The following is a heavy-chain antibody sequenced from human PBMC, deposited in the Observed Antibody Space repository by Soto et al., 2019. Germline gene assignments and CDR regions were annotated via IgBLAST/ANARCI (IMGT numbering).Heavy chain of an antibody. Sequence: ASVKVSCKASGYSFTDYHIHWVRQAPGQGLEWLGRINPKSGGTSTAQKFQGWVTMTTDTSISTASMELTRLTSDDTATYYCARGDSTDCSNGVCSFFYNHDMDVWGQGTTVTVSS. V-gene: IGHV1-2*04. J-gene: IGHJ6*02. CDR2: INPKSGGT. CDR3: ARGDSTDCSNGVCSFFYNHDMDV. CDR1: GYSFTDYH. D-gene: IGHD2-8*01.